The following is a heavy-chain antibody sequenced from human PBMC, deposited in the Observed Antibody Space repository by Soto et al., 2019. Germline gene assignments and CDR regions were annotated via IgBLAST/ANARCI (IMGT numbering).Heavy chain of an antibody. J-gene: IGHJ6*02. D-gene: IGHD6-13*01. V-gene: IGHV4-34*01. CDR3: ARGRVSSSWYEVDSRYYYGMDV. Sequence: PSEPHSLTCAVDGGSFRGCSWSRIRKPPGKGLEWIGEINHSGSTNYNPSLTSRVTISVATSTNKFSLELSSGTAADTAGYDCARGRVSSSWYEVDSRYYYGMDVWGQGTTVTVS. CDR1: GGSFRGCS. CDR2: INHSGST.